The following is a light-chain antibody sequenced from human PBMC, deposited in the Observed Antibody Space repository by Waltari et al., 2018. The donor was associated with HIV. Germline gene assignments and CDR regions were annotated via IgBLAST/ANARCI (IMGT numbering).Light chain of an antibody. CDR2: EDI. Sequence: SYELTQPSSVSVSPGQTASITCSGDILAKKYGRWFQTKPGRALVVGIFEDIGRPSGIPGRFPGSSSGPTVTLTITGAHVEDDADYYCYSAGDHDVVFGGGTKLTVL. CDR1: ILAKKY. J-gene: IGLJ2*01. V-gene: IGLV3-27*01. CDR3: YSAGDHDVV.